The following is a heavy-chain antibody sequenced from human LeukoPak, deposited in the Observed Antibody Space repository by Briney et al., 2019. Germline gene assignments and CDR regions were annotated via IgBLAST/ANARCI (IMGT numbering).Heavy chain of an antibody. CDR3: AKRGDVIRVILVGFHKEAYYFDS. D-gene: IGHD3-22*01. J-gene: IGHJ4*02. Sequence: GGSLRLSCAASGFTFSGSGMSWVRQAPGKGLEWISSSGDSDGSTYYADSLKGRFTISRDNSKNTLYLQMNSLRAEDTAVYFCAKRGDVIRVILVGFHKEAYYFDSWGQGALVTVSS. CDR2: SGDSDGST. V-gene: IGHV3-23*01. CDR1: GFTFSGSG.